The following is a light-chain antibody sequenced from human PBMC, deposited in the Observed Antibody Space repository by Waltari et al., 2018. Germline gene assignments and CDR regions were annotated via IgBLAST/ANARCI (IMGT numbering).Light chain of an antibody. CDR1: NIGSKS. CDR3: QVWDSSSDHLYV. CDR2: YDS. Sequence: SYVLTQTPSVSVAPGKTARITCGGNNIGSKSVHWYQQKPGQAPVLVIYYDSDRPSGIPERFSGSNSGNTATLTISRVEAGDEADYYCQVWDSSSDHLYVFGTGTKVTVL. V-gene: IGLV3-21*04. J-gene: IGLJ1*01.